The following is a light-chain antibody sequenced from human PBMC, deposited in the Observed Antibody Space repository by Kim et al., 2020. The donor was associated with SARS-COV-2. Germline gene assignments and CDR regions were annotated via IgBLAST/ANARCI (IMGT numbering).Light chain of an antibody. Sequence: ASVGDRVTITCRASQSFSTWLAWYRQKPGKAPKLLIYRASSLESGVPSRFSGSGSGTEFTLTISSLQPDDFVTYYCLQYNDYPLTFGGGTKVDIK. CDR1: QSFSTW. J-gene: IGKJ4*01. CDR3: LQYNDYPLT. CDR2: RAS. V-gene: IGKV1-5*03.